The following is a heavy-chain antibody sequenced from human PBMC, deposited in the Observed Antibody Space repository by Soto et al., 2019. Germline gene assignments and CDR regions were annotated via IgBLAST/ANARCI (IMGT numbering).Heavy chain of an antibody. J-gene: IGHJ4*02. CDR3: AKGTFKDTAMASGF. V-gene: IGHV3-30*18. CDR2: ISYEGNNK. Sequence: QVQLVESGGGVVQPGRSLRLSCAASGFTFSTYGMHWVRQAPGKGPEWVAVISYEGNNKYYADSVKGQFTISRDNSRNTLHLQMNSLRAEDTAVYYWAKGTFKDTAMASGFWCQGTLVTVSS. D-gene: IGHD5-18*01. CDR1: GFTFSTYG.